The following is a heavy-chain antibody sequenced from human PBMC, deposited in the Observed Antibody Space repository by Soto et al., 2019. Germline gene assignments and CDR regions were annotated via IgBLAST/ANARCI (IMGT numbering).Heavy chain of an antibody. D-gene: IGHD3-10*01. V-gene: IGHV4-59*01. CDR2: IYYIGTT. CDR1: GCSLNSYY. CDR3: ARTGSGGTWFDP. J-gene: IGHJ5*02. Sequence: ASETLSLTCPVPGCSLNSYYWIWIRQSPGKGLEWIGYIYYIGTTKYNPSPTSRVTISVDTSKNQFSLKLRSLTAADTAVYYCARTGSGGTWFDPWGQGTLVTVSS.